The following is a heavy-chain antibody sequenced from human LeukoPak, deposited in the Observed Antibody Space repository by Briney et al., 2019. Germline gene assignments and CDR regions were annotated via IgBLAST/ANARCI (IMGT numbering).Heavy chain of an antibody. CDR2: ISSSSNSI. CDR1: GFTFSSYS. J-gene: IGHJ3*02. CDR3: ARRIVGTHDALDI. Sequence: GGSLRLSCAASGFTFSSYSMNWVRQAPGKGLEWVSYISSSSNSIYYADSVKGRFTISRDNAKNSLYLQMNSLRAEDTAVYYCARRIVGTHDALDIWGQGTVVTVSS. V-gene: IGHV3-48*04. D-gene: IGHD1-26*01.